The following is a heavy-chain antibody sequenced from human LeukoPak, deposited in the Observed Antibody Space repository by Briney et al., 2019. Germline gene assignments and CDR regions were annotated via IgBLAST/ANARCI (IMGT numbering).Heavy chain of an antibody. CDR1: GYTFTDYY. CDR3: ARVTAAGLFDY. D-gene: IGHD6-13*01. V-gene: IGHV1-69-2*01. CDR2: VDPEDGET. J-gene: IGHJ4*02. Sequence: ASVKVSCKVSGYTFTDYYMHWVQQAPGKGLEWMGLVDPEDGETIYAEKFQGRVTITADTSTDTAYMELSGLRSEDTAVYYCARVTAAGLFDYWGQGTLVTVSS.